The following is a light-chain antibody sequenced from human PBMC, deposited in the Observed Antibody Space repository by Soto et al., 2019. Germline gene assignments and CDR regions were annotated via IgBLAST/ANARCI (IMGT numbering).Light chain of an antibody. V-gene: IGKV3-20*01. Sequence: EIELTQSRGTLSLSSGERATLSCRASQSVRSNYLAWYQQKPGQAPRLLIYGASSRATGIPDRFGGSGSGTDFTLTISRLEPEDFAVYYCQQYASLPLTFGGGTKVEIK. CDR1: QSVRSNY. CDR2: GAS. J-gene: IGKJ4*01. CDR3: QQYASLPLT.